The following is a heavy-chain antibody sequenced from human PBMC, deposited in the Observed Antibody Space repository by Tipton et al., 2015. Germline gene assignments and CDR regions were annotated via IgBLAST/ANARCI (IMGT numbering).Heavy chain of an antibody. D-gene: IGHD6-13*01. V-gene: IGHV6-1*01. Sequence: GLVKPSQTLSLTCAISGDSVSSNTAAWHWIRQSPSRGLEWLGRTYYRSNWNNDYAVSVKSRITINPDTSKNQFSLHLNSVTPDDTAMYYCARGAQHSTWSWGQGTLVTVSS. CDR3: ARGAQHSTWS. CDR1: GDSVSSNTAA. CDR2: TYYRSNWNN. J-gene: IGHJ5*02.